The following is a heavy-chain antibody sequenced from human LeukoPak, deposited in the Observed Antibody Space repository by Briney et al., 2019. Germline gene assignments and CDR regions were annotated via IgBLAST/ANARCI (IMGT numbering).Heavy chain of an antibody. J-gene: IGHJ4*02. V-gene: IGHV3-11*04. CDR3: ARDATRGGDFDY. Sequence: GGSLRLSCAASGFTFSDYYMSWIRQAPGKGLEWVSYISSSGSMISDADSVKGRFTISRDNAKKSLYLQMNSLRAEDTAVYYCARDATRGGDFDYWGQGTLVTVSS. D-gene: IGHD3-16*01. CDR2: ISSSGSMI. CDR1: GFTFSDYY.